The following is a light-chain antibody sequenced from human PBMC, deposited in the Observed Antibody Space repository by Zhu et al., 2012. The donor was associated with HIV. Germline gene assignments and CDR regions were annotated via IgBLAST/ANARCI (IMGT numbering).Light chain of an antibody. CDR3: QQYYTPSYT. CDR2: RAS. V-gene: IGKV1-5*03. CDR1: QSISNW. Sequence: DIQMTQSPSTLSASVGDRVTITCRASQSISNWLAWYQQKPGEAPNLLIYRASTLQSGVSSRFSGSGSGTEFTLTISSLQPDDFATYSCQQYYTPSYTFGQGTKLQIK. J-gene: IGKJ2*01.